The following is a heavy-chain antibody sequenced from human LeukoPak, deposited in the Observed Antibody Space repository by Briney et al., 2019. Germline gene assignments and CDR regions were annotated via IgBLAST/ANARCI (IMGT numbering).Heavy chain of an antibody. CDR1: GGSISSYY. CDR3: ARVWVGNTFDY. V-gene: IGHV4-59*12. J-gene: IGHJ4*02. CDR2: IYSSGST. Sequence: SETLSLTCTVSGGSISSYYWSWIRQPPGKGLEWIGYIYSSGSTNYNPSLKSRVTISVDRSKNQFSLKLSSVTAADTAVYHCARVWVGNTFDYWGQGTLVTVSS. D-gene: IGHD3-10*01.